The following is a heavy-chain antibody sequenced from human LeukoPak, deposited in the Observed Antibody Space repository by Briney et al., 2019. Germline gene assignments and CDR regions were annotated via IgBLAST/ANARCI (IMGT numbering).Heavy chain of an antibody. CDR3: ARAIPLHYYGSGSYNWFDP. J-gene: IGHJ5*02. V-gene: IGHV4-59*08. D-gene: IGHD3-10*01. CDR1: GGSISSYY. Sequence: KPSETLSLTCTVSGGSISSYYWSWIRQPPGKGLEWIGYIYYSGSTNYNPSLKSRVTTSVDTSKNQFSLKLSSVTAADTAVYYCARAIPLHYYGSGSYNWFDPWGQGTLVTVSS. CDR2: IYYSGST.